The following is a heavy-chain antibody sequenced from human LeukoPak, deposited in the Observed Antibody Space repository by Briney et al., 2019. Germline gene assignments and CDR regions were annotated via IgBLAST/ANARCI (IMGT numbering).Heavy chain of an antibody. D-gene: IGHD3-9*01. J-gene: IGHJ4*02. V-gene: IGHV3-30*18. Sequence: GGSLRLSCAASGFNFSYYGMHWVRQAPGKGLEWVAVISYDGSSEYYADSVKGRFTISRDNSKNTLYLQMDSLRAEDTAVYYCAKELGRYFDLLWGAYDYWGQGTLVTVSS. CDR1: GFNFSYYG. CDR3: AKELGRYFDLLWGAYDY. CDR2: ISYDGSSE.